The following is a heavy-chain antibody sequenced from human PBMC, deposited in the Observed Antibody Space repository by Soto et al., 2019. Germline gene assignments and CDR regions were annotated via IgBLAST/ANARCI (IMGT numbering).Heavy chain of an antibody. CDR3: AKDQKELLWFGELKDSYTDY. CDR2: ISGSGGST. V-gene: IGHV3-23*01. J-gene: IGHJ4*02. CDR1: GFTFSSYA. Sequence: GGSLRLSCAASGFTFSSYAMSWVRQAPGKGLEWVSAISGSGGSTYYADSVKGRFTISRDNSKNTLYLQMNSLRAEDTAVYYCAKDQKELLWFGELKDSYTDYWGQGTLVTVSS. D-gene: IGHD3-10*01.